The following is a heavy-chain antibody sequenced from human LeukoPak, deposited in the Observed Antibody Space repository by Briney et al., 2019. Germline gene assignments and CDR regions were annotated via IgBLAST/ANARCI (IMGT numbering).Heavy chain of an antibody. CDR1: KFIFSNYW. D-gene: IGHD6-19*01. V-gene: IGHV3-7*01. J-gene: IGHJ1*01. Sequence: GGSLRLSCAASKFIFSNYWMTWVRQAPGKGLEWVANIKQDGSEKYYVDSVKGRFIISRDNAKNSLYLQMNSLRAEDTAVYYCARGPSIAVAEYIQHWGQGTLVTVS. CDR2: IKQDGSEK. CDR3: ARGPSIAVAEYIQH.